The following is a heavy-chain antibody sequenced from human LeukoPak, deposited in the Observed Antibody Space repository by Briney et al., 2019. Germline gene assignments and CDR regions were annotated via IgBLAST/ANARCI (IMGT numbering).Heavy chain of an antibody. CDR1: GFTLSNYW. Sequence: GGSLRLSCEASGFTLSNYWMYWVRQAPGKGLVWVSRIISDGSSNYADSVKGRFTISRENAKNTLYLQMNSLRAEDTAVYYCVRGVYASGSSPWGQGTLVTVSS. V-gene: IGHV3-74*01. CDR2: IISDGSS. J-gene: IGHJ5*02. D-gene: IGHD3-10*01. CDR3: VRGVYASGSSP.